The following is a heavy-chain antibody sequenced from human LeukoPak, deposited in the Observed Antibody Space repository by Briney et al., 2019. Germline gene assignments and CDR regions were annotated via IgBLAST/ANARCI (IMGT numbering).Heavy chain of an antibody. CDR1: GFTFSSYA. CDR2: ISGSGGST. D-gene: IGHD1-26*01. V-gene: IGHV3-23*01. CDR3: AKGGRPGDAFDI. J-gene: IGHJ3*02. Sequence: PGGSLRLSCAASGFTFSSYAMSWVRQAPGKGLEWVSAISGSGGSTYYADSVKGRFTISRDNSKNTLYLQMNSLRAEDTAVYYRAKGGRPGDAFDIWGQGTMVTVSS.